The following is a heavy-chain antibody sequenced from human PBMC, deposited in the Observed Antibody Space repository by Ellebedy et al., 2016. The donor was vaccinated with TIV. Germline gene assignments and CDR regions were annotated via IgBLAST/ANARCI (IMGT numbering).Heavy chain of an antibody. Sequence: AASVKVSCKASGYTFTSYGISGVRQAPGQGLEWMGWISAYNGNTNYAQKLQGRVTMTTDTSTSTAYMELRSLRSDEPAVYYCARTYDILTGGWFDPWGQGTLVTVSS. CDR3: ARTYDILTGGWFDP. V-gene: IGHV1-18*01. CDR2: ISAYNGNT. J-gene: IGHJ5*02. CDR1: GYTFTSYG. D-gene: IGHD3-9*01.